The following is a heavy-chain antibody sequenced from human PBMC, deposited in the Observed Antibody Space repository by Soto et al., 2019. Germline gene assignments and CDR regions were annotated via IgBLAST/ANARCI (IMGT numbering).Heavy chain of an antibody. CDR1: GGSIDSDGSY. D-gene: IGHD2-2*01. CDR3: ATAHCFSSRCSYLDL. J-gene: IGHJ2*01. CDR2: IYYSGTT. V-gene: IGHV4-31*03. Sequence: QVQLQESGPGLVKPSQTLSLTCTVSGGSIDSDGSYWSWIRQSPGEGLEWLGYIYYSGTTYYNPSPKSRVSISLATSKNHFSLKLSSVTAADTALYYCATAHCFSSRCSYLDLWGRGTLVTVSS.